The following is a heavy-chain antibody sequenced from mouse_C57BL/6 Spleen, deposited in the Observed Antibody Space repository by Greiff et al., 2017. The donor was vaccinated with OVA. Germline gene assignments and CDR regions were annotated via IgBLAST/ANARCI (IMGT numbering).Heavy chain of an antibody. CDR2: IYPGDGDT. CDR1: GYAFSSSW. J-gene: IGHJ2*01. V-gene: IGHV1-82*01. CDR3: ARSPYYGYGLDY. Sequence: QVQLQQSGPELVKPGASVKISCKASGYAFSSSWMNWVKQRPGKGLEWIGRIYPGDGDTNYNGKFKGKATLTADKSSSTAYMQLSSLTSEDSAVYFCARSPYYGYGLDYWGQGTTLTVSS. D-gene: IGHD2-9*01.